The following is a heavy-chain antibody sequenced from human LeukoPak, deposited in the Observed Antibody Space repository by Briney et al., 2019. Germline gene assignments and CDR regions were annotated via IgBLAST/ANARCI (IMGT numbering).Heavy chain of an antibody. J-gene: IGHJ6*02. CDR1: GFTFGSHW. CDR2: IKDDGSEK. V-gene: IGHV3-7*02. D-gene: IGHD3-3*01. CDR3: ARRGITISGVLVYHYSGLDV. Sequence: PGGSLRLSCAGSGFTFGSHWMNWVRQAPGKGLEWVASIKDDGSEKHFLDSVNGRFAISRDNAKNSLYLQMSSLRAEDTAVYYCARRGITISGVLVYHYSGLDVWGQGTTVTVSS.